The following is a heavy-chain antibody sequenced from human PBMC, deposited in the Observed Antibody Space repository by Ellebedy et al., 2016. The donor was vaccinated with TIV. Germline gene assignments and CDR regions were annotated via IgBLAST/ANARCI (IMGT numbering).Heavy chain of an antibody. V-gene: IGHV3-9*01. D-gene: IGHD2-21*01. J-gene: IGHJ4*02. CDR3: AKPHYSGVGTPFDS. CDR1: GFPFDDYG. Sequence: SLKISXVASGFPFDDYGMHWVRQRPGKGLEWVSGITWNSGRIDYADSVKGRFTISRDNAKKSLYLHMNSLRPEDTALYYCAKPHYSGVGTPFDSWGQGTLVTVSS. CDR2: ITWNSGRI.